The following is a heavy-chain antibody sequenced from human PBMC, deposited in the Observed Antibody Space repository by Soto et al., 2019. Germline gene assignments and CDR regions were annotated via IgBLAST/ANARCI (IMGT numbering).Heavy chain of an antibody. J-gene: IGHJ4*02. Sequence: GGSLRLSCSASGFTFSSYAMHWVRQAPGKGLEYVSAISSNGGSTYYADSVKGRFTISRDNSKNTLYLQTSSLRAEDTAVYYCVKEEDYYDSSGYSTPFDYWGQGTLVTVSS. CDR2: ISSNGGST. CDR3: VKEEDYYDSSGYSTPFDY. V-gene: IGHV3-64D*06. CDR1: GFTFSSYA. D-gene: IGHD3-22*01.